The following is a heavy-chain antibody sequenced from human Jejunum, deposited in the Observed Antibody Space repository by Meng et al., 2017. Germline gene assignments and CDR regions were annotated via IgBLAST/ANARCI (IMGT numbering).Heavy chain of an antibody. V-gene: IGHV3-23*04. CDR1: GFTFSISD. J-gene: IGHJ4*02. D-gene: IGHD3-16*01. CDR3: AKLTSF. Sequence: EVQLVEAGGVLVQPGGFLRLSCAASGFTFSISDMSWGRQAPGKGLEWVSTFAANNSTYYAESVKGRFTISRDNSKNTLSLQMNSLRAEDTAVYYCAKLTSFWGQGTLVTVSS. CDR2: FAANNST.